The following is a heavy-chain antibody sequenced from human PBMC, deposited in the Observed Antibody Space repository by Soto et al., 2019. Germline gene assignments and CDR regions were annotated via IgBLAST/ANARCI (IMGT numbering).Heavy chain of an antibody. CDR1: GYTFTSYG. J-gene: IGHJ6*02. D-gene: IGHD2-2*01. Sequence: AAVKGSFKASGYTFTSYGISWVRQAPGQGLECMGWISAYNGNTNYAQKLQGRVTMTTDTSTSTAYMELRSLRYDDTAVYYCARLNQGEPAFSMDVWGQGTTVTVS. V-gene: IGHV1-18*01. CDR3: ARLNQGEPAFSMDV. CDR2: ISAYNGNT.